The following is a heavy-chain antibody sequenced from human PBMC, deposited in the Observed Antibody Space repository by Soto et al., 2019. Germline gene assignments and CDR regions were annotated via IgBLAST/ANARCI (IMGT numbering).Heavy chain of an antibody. D-gene: IGHD3-10*01. J-gene: IGHJ6*03. V-gene: IGHV1-8*01. CDR3: ARGLKMLRVFGLKTYYYYYMDV. CDR2: MNPNGGDT. CDR1: GYTFTSYD. Sequence: QVHLVQSGAEVKKPGASAKVSCKASGYTFTSYDINWVRQVAGQGLEWMGWMNPNGGDTAYAQKFQGRVTMSRNTSISIAYMELSSLRPADTAVYYCARGLKMLRVFGLKTYYYYYMDVWGKGTTVTLSS.